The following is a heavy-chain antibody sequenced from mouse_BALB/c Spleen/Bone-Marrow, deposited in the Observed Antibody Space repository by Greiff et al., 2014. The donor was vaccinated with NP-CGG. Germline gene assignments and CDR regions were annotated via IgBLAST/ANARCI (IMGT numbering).Heavy chain of an antibody. CDR1: GFNIKDTY. D-gene: IGHD1-1*01. CDR3: ATYYYGSSWGFAY. J-gene: IGHJ3*01. Sequence: VQLQQPGAELVKPGASVKLSCTASGFNIKDTYMHWVKQRPEQGLEWIGRIDPANGNTKYDPKFQGKATITADTSSNTAYLQLSSLTSEDTAVYYCATYYYGSSWGFAYWSQGTLVTVSA. V-gene: IGHV14-3*02. CDR2: IDPANGNT.